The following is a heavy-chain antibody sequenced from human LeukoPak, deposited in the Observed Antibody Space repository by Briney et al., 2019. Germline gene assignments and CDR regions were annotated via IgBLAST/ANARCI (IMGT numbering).Heavy chain of an antibody. V-gene: IGHV1-2*06. D-gene: IGHD3-10*01. CDR3: ARDRGGAFDI. CDR2: INTNSGGT. CDR1: GYTFTGYY. Sequence: ASVKVSCKASGYTFTGYYMHWVRQAPRQGLEWMGRINTNSGGTNYAQKFQGRGTMTTDTSISTAYMELSRLRSDDTAVYYCARDRGGAFDIWGQGTMVTVSS. J-gene: IGHJ3*02.